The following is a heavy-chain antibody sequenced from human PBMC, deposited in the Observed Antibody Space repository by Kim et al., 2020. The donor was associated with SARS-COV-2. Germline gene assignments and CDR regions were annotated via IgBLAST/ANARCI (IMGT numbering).Heavy chain of an antibody. J-gene: IGHJ3*02. D-gene: IGHD3-3*01. V-gene: IGHV4-59*01. CDR3: ARASEWPGAFDI. Sequence: HYNPSLKSRFTISVDTSKSQFSLKLSSVTAADTAVYYCARASEWPGAFDIWCQGTMVTVSS.